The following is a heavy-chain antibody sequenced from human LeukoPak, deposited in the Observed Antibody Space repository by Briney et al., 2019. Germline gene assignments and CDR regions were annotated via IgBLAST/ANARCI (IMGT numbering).Heavy chain of an antibody. J-gene: IGHJ4*02. Sequence: GASVKVSCKASGYTFTGYYMHWVRQAPGQGLEWMGRINPNSGGTNYAQKFQGRVTMTRDTSISTAYMELSRLRSDDTAVYYCARVPSSTRYCSSTSCLKFFDYWGQGTLVTVSS. CDR1: GYTFTGYY. D-gene: IGHD2-2*01. CDR3: ARVPSSTRYCSSTSCLKFFDY. V-gene: IGHV1-2*06. CDR2: INPNSGGT.